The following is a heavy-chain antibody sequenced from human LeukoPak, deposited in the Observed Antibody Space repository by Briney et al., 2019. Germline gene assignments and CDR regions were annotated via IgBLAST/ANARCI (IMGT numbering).Heavy chain of an antibody. CDR1: GYSISSGYY. V-gene: IGHV4-38-2*01. D-gene: IGHD1-26*01. CDR2: IYHSGST. CDR3: ARHAIRRTLGSDY. J-gene: IGHJ4*02. Sequence: SETLSLTCAVSGYSISSGYYWGWIRQPPGKGLEWIGSIYHSGSTYYNPSLKGRVTISVDTSKNQFSLKLSPVTAADTAVYYCARHAIRRTLGSDYWGQGTLVTVSS.